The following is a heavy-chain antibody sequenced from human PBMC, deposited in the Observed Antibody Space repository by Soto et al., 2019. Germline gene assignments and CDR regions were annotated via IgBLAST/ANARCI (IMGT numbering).Heavy chain of an antibody. D-gene: IGHD6-19*01. CDR2: ISYTGTT. Sequence: QVQLQESGPGLVKPSETLSLTCTVSGGSVRSGSYYWTRIRQPPGKGLEWIGYISYTGTTNYNPSLKSRVTISVDTSENQFSLRLSSVTPADTALYYCAKLVAVAGTDDWFDPWGQGTLVTVSS. V-gene: IGHV4-61*01. CDR3: AKLVAVAGTDDWFDP. J-gene: IGHJ5*02. CDR1: GGSVRSGSYY.